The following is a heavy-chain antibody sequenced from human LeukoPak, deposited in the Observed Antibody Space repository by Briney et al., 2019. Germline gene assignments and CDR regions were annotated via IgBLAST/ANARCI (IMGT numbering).Heavy chain of an antibody. CDR2: INPNSGGT. CDR1: GYTFTGYY. Sequence: ASVKVSCKASGYTFTGYYMHWVRQAPGQGLEWMGWINPNSGGTNYAQKFQGRVTMTTDTSTSTAYMELRSLRSDDTAVYYCARDWDGYCSGGSCYRDNNWFDPWGQGTLVTVSS. CDR3: ARDWDGYCSGGSCYRDNNWFDP. V-gene: IGHV1-2*02. D-gene: IGHD2-15*01. J-gene: IGHJ5*02.